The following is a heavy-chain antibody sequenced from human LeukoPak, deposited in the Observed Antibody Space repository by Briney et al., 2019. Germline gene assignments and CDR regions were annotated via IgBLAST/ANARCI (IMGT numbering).Heavy chain of an antibody. J-gene: IGHJ5*02. CDR2: IIPIFGTA. D-gene: IGHD2-21*02. Sequence: ASVKVSCKASRGTFSSYAISWVRQAPGQGLEWMGRIIPIFGTANYAQKFQGRVTITTDESTSTAYLELSSLRSEDTAVYYCAAECGGDCYSGWFDPWGQGTLVTVSS. CDR1: RGTFSSYA. V-gene: IGHV1-69*05. CDR3: AAECGGDCYSGWFDP.